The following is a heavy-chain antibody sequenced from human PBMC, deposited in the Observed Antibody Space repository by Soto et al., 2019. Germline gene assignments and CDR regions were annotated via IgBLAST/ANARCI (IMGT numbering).Heavy chain of an antibody. CDR1: GFTFSSYS. Sequence: GGSLRLSCAASGFTFSSYSMNWVRQAPGKGLEWVSSISSSSSYIYYADSVKGRFTISRDNAKNSLYLQMNSLRAEDTAVYYCARDGDIVVVVAATPMDVWGQGTTVTVSS. V-gene: IGHV3-21*01. CDR3: ARDGDIVVVVAATPMDV. J-gene: IGHJ6*02. D-gene: IGHD2-15*01. CDR2: ISSSSSYI.